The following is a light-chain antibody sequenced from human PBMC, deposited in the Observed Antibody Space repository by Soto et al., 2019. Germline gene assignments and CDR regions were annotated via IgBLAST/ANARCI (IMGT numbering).Light chain of an antibody. J-gene: IGKJ4*01. CDR1: PGISRW. CDR2: AAS. V-gene: IGKV1-12*01. Sequence: DIQMTQSPSSVSASVGDRVTITYRASPGISRWLSWYQQKPGKDPNLLIYAASSLQSGVPSRFSGSGAGTDCTLTISSLQPEDFATYYCPQTTTFALTCGGGNRVEIK. CDR3: PQTTTFALT.